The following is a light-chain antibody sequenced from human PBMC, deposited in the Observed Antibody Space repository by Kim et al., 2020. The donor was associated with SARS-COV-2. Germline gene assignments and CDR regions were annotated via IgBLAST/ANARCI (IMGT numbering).Light chain of an antibody. CDR2: AAS. V-gene: IGKV1-39*01. CDR3: QQSYNTPYT. J-gene: IGKJ2*01. CDR1: QRISSY. Sequence: SATVGDRVTSTCRASQRISSYLNWYQQKPGKAPNLLIYAASSLQSGVPSRFSGSGSGTDFTLTISSLQPEDFATYYCQQSYNTPYTFGQGTKLEI.